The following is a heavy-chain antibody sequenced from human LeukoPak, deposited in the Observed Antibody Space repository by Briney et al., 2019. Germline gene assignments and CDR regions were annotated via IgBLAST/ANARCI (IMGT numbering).Heavy chain of an antibody. D-gene: IGHD3-10*01. CDR1: GYSISSGYY. CDR3: ARHKMVRGIGYYYYMDV. CDR2: IYYNGST. Sequence: SETLSLTCTVSGYSISSGYYWGWIRQPPGKGLQWIGSIYYNGSTYYNPSLKSRVIISVDTSKNQFSLKLSSVTAADTAVYYCARHKMVRGIGYYYYMDVWGKGTTVTVSS. V-gene: IGHV4-38-2*02. J-gene: IGHJ6*03.